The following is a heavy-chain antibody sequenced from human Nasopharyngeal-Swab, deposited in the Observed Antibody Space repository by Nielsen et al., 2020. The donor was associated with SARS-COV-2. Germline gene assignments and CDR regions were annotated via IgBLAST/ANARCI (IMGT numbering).Heavy chain of an antibody. V-gene: IGHV5-51*01. CDR1: GYSFTSYW. Sequence: KVSCKGSGYSFTSYWIGWVRQMPGKGLEWMGIIYPGDSDTRYSPSFQGQVTISADKSISTAYLQWSSLKASDTAMYYCARFISGGEAGEGSAFDIWGQGTMVTVSS. CDR2: IYPGDSDT. CDR3: ARFISGGEAGEGSAFDI. J-gene: IGHJ3*02. D-gene: IGHD3-10*01.